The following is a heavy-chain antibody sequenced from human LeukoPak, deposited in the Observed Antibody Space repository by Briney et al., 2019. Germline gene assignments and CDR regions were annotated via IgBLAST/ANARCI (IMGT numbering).Heavy chain of an antibody. CDR3: ARGSPPDY. J-gene: IGHJ4*02. CDR2: ISSSSIYT. D-gene: IGHD2-15*01. Sequence: GGSLRLSCAASGFIFSDYYMSRIRQAPGKGLEWLSYISSSSIYTSYADSVKGRFTISRDNAKNSLYLQLNSLRAEDTAVYYCARGSPPDYWGQGTLVTVSS. CDR1: GFIFSDYY. V-gene: IGHV3-11*05.